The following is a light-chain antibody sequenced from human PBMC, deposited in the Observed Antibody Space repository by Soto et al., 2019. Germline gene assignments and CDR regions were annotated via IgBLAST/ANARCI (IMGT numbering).Light chain of an antibody. CDR1: SSNIGAGYD. J-gene: IGLJ1*01. V-gene: IGLV1-40*01. Sequence: QSVLTQPPSVSGAPGQRVTISCTGSSSNIGAGYDVNWYQQLPGTAPKLLIYGNSNRPSGVPDRFYGSKSGTSAYLAITGLQAEDEADYYCQSYDSSLRDAVFGTGTKLTVL. CDR3: QSYDSSLRDAV. CDR2: GNS.